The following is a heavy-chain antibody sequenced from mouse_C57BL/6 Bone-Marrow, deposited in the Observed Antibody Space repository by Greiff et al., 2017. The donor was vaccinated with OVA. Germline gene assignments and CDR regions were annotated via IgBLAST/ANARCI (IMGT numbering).Heavy chain of an antibody. V-gene: IGHV5-12*01. CDR2: ISNGGGST. CDR3: ARHYGSSYSFAY. J-gene: IGHJ3*01. Sequence: EVKLMESGGGLVQPGGSLKLSCAASGFTFSDYYMYWVRQTPEKRLEWVAYISNGGGSTYYPDTVKGRFTISRDNAKNTLYLQMSRLKSEDTAMYYCARHYGSSYSFAYWGQGTLVTVSA. D-gene: IGHD1-1*01. CDR1: GFTFSDYY.